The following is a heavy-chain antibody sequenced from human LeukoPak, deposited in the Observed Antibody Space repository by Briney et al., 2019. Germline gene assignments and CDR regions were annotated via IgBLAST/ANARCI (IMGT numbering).Heavy chain of an antibody. CDR1: GFTFSSYG. D-gene: IGHD2-15*01. V-gene: IGHV3-33*01. Sequence: GRSLRLSCAASGFTFSSYGMHWVRQAPGKGLEWVAVIWYDGSNKYYADSVKGRFTISRDNSKNTLYLQMNSLRAEDTAVYYCAPRWDIHHTNWGQGTLVTVSS. J-gene: IGHJ4*02. CDR2: IWYDGSNK. CDR3: APRWDIHHTN.